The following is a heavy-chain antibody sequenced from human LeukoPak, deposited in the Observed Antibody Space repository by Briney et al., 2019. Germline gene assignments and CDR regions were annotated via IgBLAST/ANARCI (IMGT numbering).Heavy chain of an antibody. V-gene: IGHV1-18*04. CDR1: GYTFTSYG. Sequence: ASVKVSCKASGYTFTSYGISWVRQAPGQGLEWMGWISAYNGNTNYAQKFQGRVTMTTDTSTSTAYMELRSLRSDDTAVYYCATEPLRLRLGDTSTDYWGQGTLVTVSS. CDR3: ATEPLRLRLGDTSTDY. CDR2: ISAYNGNT. J-gene: IGHJ4*02. D-gene: IGHD3-16*01.